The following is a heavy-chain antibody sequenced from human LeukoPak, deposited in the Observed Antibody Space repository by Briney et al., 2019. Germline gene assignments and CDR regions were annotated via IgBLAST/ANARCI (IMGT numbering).Heavy chain of an antibody. V-gene: IGHV3-11*04. Sequence: GGSLRLSCAASGFTFSDYYVSWIRQAPGEGLESVSYISSSGSTIYYADSVKGRFTISRDNAKNSLYLQMNSLRAEDTAVYYCARGRVGQWLVDAFDIWGQGTMVTVSS. CDR2: ISSSGSTI. CDR3: ARGRVGQWLVDAFDI. J-gene: IGHJ3*02. CDR1: GFTFSDYY. D-gene: IGHD6-19*01.